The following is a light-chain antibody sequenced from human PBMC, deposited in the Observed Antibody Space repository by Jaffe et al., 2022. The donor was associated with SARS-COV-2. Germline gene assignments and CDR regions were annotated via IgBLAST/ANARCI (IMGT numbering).Light chain of an antibody. Sequence: DIQMTQSPSSVSASVGDRVTITCRASQDIDRWLAWYQQKPGKAPNLLISTASSLESGVPSRFSGSGSGTDFTLTITSLQPEDSATYYCQQAADFPLAFGGGTQVEIK. J-gene: IGKJ4*01. CDR2: TAS. CDR1: QDIDRW. CDR3: QQAADFPLA. V-gene: IGKV1-12*01.